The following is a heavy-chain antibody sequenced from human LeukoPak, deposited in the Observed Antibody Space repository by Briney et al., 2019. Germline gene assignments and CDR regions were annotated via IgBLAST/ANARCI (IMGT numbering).Heavy chain of an antibody. CDR2: IWYDGTNK. D-gene: IGHD3/OR15-3a*01. CDR3: AKGTRYFYGMDV. Sequence: GGSLRLSCAASGFSFSGYAMHWVRQAPGKGLEWVAIIWYDGTNKYYADSVKGRVTISRDNSNSKNTLYLQMDSLRAEDTAVYYCAKGTRYFYGMDVWGQGITVIVSS. J-gene: IGHJ6*02. CDR1: GFSFSGYA. V-gene: IGHV3-33*03.